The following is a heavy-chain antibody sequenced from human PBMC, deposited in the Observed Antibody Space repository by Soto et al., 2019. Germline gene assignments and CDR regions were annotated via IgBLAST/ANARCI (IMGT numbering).Heavy chain of an antibody. V-gene: IGHV4-39*01. CDR1: GGSISSSSYY. Sequence: SETLSLTCTVSGGSISSSSYYWGWIRQPPGKGLEWIGSIYYSGSTYYNPSLKSRVTISVDTSKNQFSLKLSSVTAADTAVYYWASTVRRWLQYYFDYWGQGTLVTVSS. CDR3: ASTVRRWLQYYFDY. D-gene: IGHD5-12*01. J-gene: IGHJ4*02. CDR2: IYYSGST.